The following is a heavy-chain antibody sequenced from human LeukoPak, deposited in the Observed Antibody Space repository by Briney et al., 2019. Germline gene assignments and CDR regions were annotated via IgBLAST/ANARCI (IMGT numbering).Heavy chain of an antibody. D-gene: IGHD4-17*01. CDR3: AREGTTEPFDY. CDR2: IYYGGST. CDR1: GGSISSYY. Sequence: PSETLSLTCTVSGGSISSYYWSWIRQPPGKGLEWIGYIYYGGSTNYNPSLKSRVTISVDTSKNQFSLKLSSVTAADTAVYYCAREGTTEPFDYWGQGTLVTVSS. V-gene: IGHV4-59*01. J-gene: IGHJ4*02.